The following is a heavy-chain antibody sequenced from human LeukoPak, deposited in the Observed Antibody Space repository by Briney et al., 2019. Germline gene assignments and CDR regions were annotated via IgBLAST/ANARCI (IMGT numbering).Heavy chain of an antibody. CDR2: INHSGST. V-gene: IGHV4-39*07. CDR1: GGSISSSSYY. J-gene: IGHJ6*03. D-gene: IGHD5-18*01. CDR3: ARGRGGYSYGYAAYMDV. Sequence: PSETLSLTCTVSGGSISSSSYYWSWIRQPPGKGLEWIGEINHSGSTNYNPSLKSRVTISVDTSKNQFSLKLSSVTAADTAVCYCARGRGGYSYGYAAYMDVWGKGTTVTVSS.